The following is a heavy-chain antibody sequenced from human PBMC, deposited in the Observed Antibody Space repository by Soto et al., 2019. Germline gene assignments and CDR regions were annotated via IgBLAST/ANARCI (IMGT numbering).Heavy chain of an antibody. CDR3: ARLQRELLYYFDY. CDR1: GGSISSSSYY. J-gene: IGHJ4*02. CDR2: IYYSGST. V-gene: IGHV4-39*01. Sequence: SETLSLTCTVSGGSISSSSYYWGWIRQPPGKGLEWIGSIYYSGSTYYNPPLKSRVTISVDTSKNQFPLKLSSVTAADTAVYYCARLQRELLYYFDYWGQGTLVTVSS. D-gene: IGHD1-26*01.